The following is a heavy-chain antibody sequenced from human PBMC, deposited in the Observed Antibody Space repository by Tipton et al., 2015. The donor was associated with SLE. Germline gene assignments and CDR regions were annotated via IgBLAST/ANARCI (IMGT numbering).Heavy chain of an antibody. CDR1: GFTLSNAW. CDR2: IKSKTDGGTT. D-gene: IGHD3-10*01. J-gene: IGHJ4*02. Sequence: SLRLSCAASGFTLSNAWMSWVRQTPGKGLEWVGRIKSKTDGGTTDYAAPVKGRFTISRDDSKNTLYLQMNSLKTEDTAVYYCTTGKRGSKTGGYFDYWGQGTLVTVSS. CDR3: TTGKRGSKTGGYFDY. V-gene: IGHV3-15*01.